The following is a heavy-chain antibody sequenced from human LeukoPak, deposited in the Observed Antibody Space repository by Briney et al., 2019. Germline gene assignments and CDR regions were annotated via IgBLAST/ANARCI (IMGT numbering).Heavy chain of an antibody. CDR3: ARGFPNVNKYYDILTGYPYYFDY. Sequence: GSSVKVSCKASGGTFSSYAISWVRQAPGQGLEWMGGIIPIFGTANYAQKFQGRVTITADESTSTAYMELSSLRSEGTAVYYCARGFPNVNKYYDILTGYPYYFDYWGQGTLVTVSS. CDR1: GGTFSSYA. CDR2: IIPIFGTA. V-gene: IGHV1-69*01. J-gene: IGHJ4*02. D-gene: IGHD3-9*01.